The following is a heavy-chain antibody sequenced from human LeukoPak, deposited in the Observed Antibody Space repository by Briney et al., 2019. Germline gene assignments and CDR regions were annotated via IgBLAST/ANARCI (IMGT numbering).Heavy chain of an antibody. Sequence: PSETLSLTCTVSPDSTTSNFWSWVRQPPGKGLEWIGEIHRSGSTNYNPSLQSRVTISIDTSKNQVSLNLRSATAADTAVYYCARGRPAGGQNLLDSWGQGTLVTVSS. CDR1: PDSTTSNF. CDR2: IHRSGST. D-gene: IGHD6-13*01. CDR3: ARGRPAGGQNLLDS. V-gene: IGHV4-59*01. J-gene: IGHJ4*02.